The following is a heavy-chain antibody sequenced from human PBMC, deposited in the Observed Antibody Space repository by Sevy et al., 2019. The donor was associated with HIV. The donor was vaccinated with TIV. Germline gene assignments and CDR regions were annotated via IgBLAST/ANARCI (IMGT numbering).Heavy chain of an antibody. CDR3: AKGHEYCSGGSCYPGGMDV. CDR2: ISYDGSNK. J-gene: IGHJ6*02. V-gene: IGHV3-30*04. Sequence: GGSLRLSCAASGFIFSNYAIHWVHRAPGKGLEWVAVISYDGSNKHYAASVKGRFTISRDNSKNTLYLQMNSLRAEDTAVYYCAKGHEYCSGGSCYPGGMDVWGQGTTVTVSS. CDR1: GFIFSNYA. D-gene: IGHD2-15*01.